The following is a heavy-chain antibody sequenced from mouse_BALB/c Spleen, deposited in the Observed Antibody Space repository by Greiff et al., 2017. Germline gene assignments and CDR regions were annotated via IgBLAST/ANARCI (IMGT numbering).Heavy chain of an antibody. V-gene: IGHV3-2*02. CDR3: ARWDYDEGAWFAY. J-gene: IGHJ3*01. Sequence: EVKLMESGPGLVKPSQSLSLTCTVTGYSITSDYAWNWIRQFPGNKLEWMGYLSYSGSTSYNPSLKSRISITRDTSKNQFFLQLNSVTTEDTATYYCARWDYDEGAWFAYWGQGTLVTVSA. D-gene: IGHD2-4*01. CDR1: GYSITSDYA. CDR2: LSYSGST.